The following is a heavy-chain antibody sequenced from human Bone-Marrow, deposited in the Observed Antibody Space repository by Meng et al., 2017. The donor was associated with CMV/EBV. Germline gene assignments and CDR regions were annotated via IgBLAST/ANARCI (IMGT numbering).Heavy chain of an antibody. J-gene: IGHJ6*02. V-gene: IGHV3-9*01. CDR3: ARDDGSSSHYYYYGMDV. D-gene: IGHD6-6*01. CDR1: GFTFDDYA. CDR2: ISWNSGSI. Sequence: SLKISCAASGFTFDDYAMHWVRQAPGKGLEWVSGISWNSGSIGYADSVKGRFTISRDNAKNSLYLQMNSLRAEDTAVYYCARDDGSSSHYYYYGMDVWGQGTTDTVSS.